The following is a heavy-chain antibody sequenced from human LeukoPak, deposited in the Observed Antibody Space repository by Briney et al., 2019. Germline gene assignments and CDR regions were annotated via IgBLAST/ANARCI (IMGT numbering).Heavy chain of an antibody. CDR2: IYDSVST. V-gene: IGHV4-59*08. D-gene: IGHD6-13*01. J-gene: IGHJ4*02. Sequence: SETLSLTCTVSGGSISSYYWSWIRQPPGKGLEWIGYIYDSVSTNYNPYLKSRVTISVDTSKNQFSLKLSSVTAADTAVYYCARHPNHAYPPPFIAAAGYFDYWGQGTLVTVSS. CDR1: GGSISSYY. CDR3: ARHPNHAYPPPFIAAAGYFDY.